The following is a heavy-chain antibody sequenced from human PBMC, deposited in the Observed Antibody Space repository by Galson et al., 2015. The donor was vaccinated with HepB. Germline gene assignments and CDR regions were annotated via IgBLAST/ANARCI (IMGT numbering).Heavy chain of an antibody. CDR2: ISWNSGSI. CDR1: GFTFDDYA. Sequence: SLRLSCAASGFTFDDYAMHWVRQAPGKGLEWVSGISWNSGSIGYADSVKGRFTISRDNAKNSLYLQMNSLRAEDTALYYCAKDKGCSGGSCYSYFDAFDIWGQGTMVTVSS. CDR3: AKDKGCSGGSCYSYFDAFDI. V-gene: IGHV3-9*01. D-gene: IGHD2-15*01. J-gene: IGHJ3*02.